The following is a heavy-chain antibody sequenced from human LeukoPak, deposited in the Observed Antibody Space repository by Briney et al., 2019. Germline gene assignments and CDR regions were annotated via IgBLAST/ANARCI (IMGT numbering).Heavy chain of an antibody. J-gene: IGHJ4*02. CDR1: GFTFSSYE. CDR2: ISSSGSTI. Sequence: GGSLRLSCAASGFTFSSYEMNWVRQAPGKGLEWVSYISSSGSTIYYADSVKGRFTISRDNAKNSLYLQMNSLRAEDTAVYYCARVLYSSSWSLSFFDYWGQGTLVTVSS. V-gene: IGHV3-48*03. CDR3: ARVLYSSSWSLSFFDY. D-gene: IGHD6-13*01.